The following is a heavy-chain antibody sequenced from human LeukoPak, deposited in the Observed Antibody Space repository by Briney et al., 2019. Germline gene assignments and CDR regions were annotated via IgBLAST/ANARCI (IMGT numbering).Heavy chain of an antibody. CDR3: AGEYSSGWPVDNWFDP. CDR1: GYTFTSYY. CDR2: INPSGGST. D-gene: IGHD6-19*01. V-gene: IGHV1-46*01. Sequence: ASVKVSCKASGYTFTSYYMHWVRQAPGQGLEWMGIINPSGGSTSYAQKFQGRVTMTRDTSMSTVYMELSSLRSEDTAVYYCAGEYSSGWPVDNWFDPWGQGTLVTVSS. J-gene: IGHJ5*02.